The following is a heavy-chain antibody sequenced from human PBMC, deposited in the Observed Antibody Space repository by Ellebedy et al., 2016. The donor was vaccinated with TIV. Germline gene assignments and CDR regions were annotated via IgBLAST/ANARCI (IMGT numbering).Heavy chain of an antibody. CDR3: ARDGAYNYDTYWYFDL. CDR2: ISTGSRNI. V-gene: IGHV3-48*02. Sequence: GGSLRLSCEASGFTFSNSNLNWVRQAPGKGLEWVSYISTGSRNIYYADSVKGRFTISRDDAKNSLYLHMNSLRDEDTAVYYCARDGAYNYDTYWYFDLWGRGTLVTVSS. J-gene: IGHJ2*01. CDR1: GFTFSNSN. D-gene: IGHD5-18*01.